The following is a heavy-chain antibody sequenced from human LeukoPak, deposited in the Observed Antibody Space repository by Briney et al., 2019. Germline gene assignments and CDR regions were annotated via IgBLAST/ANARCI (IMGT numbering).Heavy chain of an antibody. CDR3: ARGLGLRVMTTVTTFDN. Sequence: PSETLSLTCAVYGVSVYDYYWSWIRQPPGKGLEWIGEINHSGRTNYNPSLKSRVTISVDTSTHQFSLTLSSVTAADTAVYYCARGLGLRVMTTVTTFDNWGQGTLVTVSS. J-gene: IGHJ4*02. V-gene: IGHV4-34*01. D-gene: IGHD4-17*01. CDR1: GVSVYDYY. CDR2: INHSGRT.